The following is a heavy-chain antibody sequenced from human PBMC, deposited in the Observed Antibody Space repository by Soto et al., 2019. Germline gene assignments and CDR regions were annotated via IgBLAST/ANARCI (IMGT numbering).Heavy chain of an antibody. CDR3: ATTISGYYYFDY. V-gene: IGHV4-59*01. D-gene: IGHD3-22*01. J-gene: IGHJ4*02. CDR2: IYYSGST. CDR1: GGSISSYY. Sequence: SDTLSLTFTVSGGSISSYYWSWIRQPPGKGLEWIGYIYYSGSTNYNPSLKSRVTISVDTSKNQFSLKLSSVTAADTAVDYCATTISGYYYFDYWGQGTLVTVSS.